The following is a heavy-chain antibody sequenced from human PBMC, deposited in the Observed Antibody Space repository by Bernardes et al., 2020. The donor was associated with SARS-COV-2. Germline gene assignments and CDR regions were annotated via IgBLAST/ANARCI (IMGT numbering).Heavy chain of an antibody. D-gene: IGHD2-2*01. CDR1: GGSISSGNDY. CDR2: IYTSGST. J-gene: IGHJ4*02. CDR3: LSTTSRTYWRHYFDY. V-gene: IGHV4-61*02. Sequence: SETLSLTCSVSGGSISSGNDYWSWLRQPAGKGLEWIGRIYTSGSTKYNPSLKSRVTISVDTSKNQFSLRLNSVTAADTAIYYCLSTTSRTYWRHYFDYWGQGSLVTVSS.